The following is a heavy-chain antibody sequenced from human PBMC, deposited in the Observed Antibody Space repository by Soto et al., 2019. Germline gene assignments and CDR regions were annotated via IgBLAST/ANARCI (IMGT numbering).Heavy chain of an antibody. D-gene: IGHD3-22*01. CDR3: ASAPPYYGISGYLEV. CDR2: INLNSGGT. V-gene: IGHV1-2*02. J-gene: IGHJ4*02. CDR1: GHYFSGYY. Sequence: QVQLVQSGAEVKKTGASVKVSCEAPGHYFSGYYMYWVRQAPGHGLEWMGWINLNSGGTNYSQKFQGRVTMTRDTSITTGYMDLRGLTSDDTAGYYCASAPPYYGISGYLEVWGLGTLVTGSS.